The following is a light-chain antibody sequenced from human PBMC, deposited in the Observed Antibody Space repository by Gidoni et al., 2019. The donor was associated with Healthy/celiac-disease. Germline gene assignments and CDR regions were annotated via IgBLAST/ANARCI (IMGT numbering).Light chain of an antibody. CDR1: SSNIGNNY. CDR2: ENN. CDR3: GTWDSSLSRGV. J-gene: IGLJ2*01. V-gene: IGLV1-51*02. Sequence: QSVFTQPPSVSAAPGQKVTISCSGSSSNIGNNYVSWYQQLPGTAPKLLIYENNKRPSGIPDRFSGSKSGTSATLGITGLQTGDEADYYCGTWDSSLSRGVFGGGTKLTVL.